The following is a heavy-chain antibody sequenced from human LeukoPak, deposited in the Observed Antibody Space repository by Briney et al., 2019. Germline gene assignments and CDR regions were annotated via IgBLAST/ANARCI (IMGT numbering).Heavy chain of an antibody. D-gene: IGHD5-18*01. V-gene: IGHV1-46*01. CDR1: GYTFTSYY. J-gene: IGHJ4*02. CDR3: AKDLIGGYSYAESFDY. Sequence: VASVKVSCKASGYTFTSYYMHWVRQAPGRGLEWMGIINPSGGSTSYAQKFQGRVTMTRDTSTSTVYMELSSLRSEDTAVYYCAKDLIGGYSYAESFDYWGQGTLVTVSS. CDR2: INPSGGST.